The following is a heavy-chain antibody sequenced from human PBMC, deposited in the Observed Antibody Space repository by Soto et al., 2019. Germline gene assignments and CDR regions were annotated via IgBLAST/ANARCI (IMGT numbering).Heavy chain of an antibody. CDR3: ARHPERYSSASDWFDP. CDR2: IYYSGST. CDR1: GGSISSSSYY. Sequence: SETLSLTCTVSGGSISSSSYYWGWIRQPPGKGLEWIGSIYYSGSTYYNPSLKSRVTISVDTSKNQFTLKLSSVTAADTAVYYCARHPERYSSASDWFDPWGQGTLVTVSS. J-gene: IGHJ5*02. D-gene: IGHD6-25*01. V-gene: IGHV4-39*01.